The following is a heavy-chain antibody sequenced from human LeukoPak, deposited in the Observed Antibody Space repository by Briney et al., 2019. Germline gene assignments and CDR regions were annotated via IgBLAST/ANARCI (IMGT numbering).Heavy chain of an antibody. CDR3: ACLRGPSDY. D-gene: IGHD4-17*01. Sequence: GGSLRLSCAASGFTFSSYWMSWVRQAPGKGLEWVANIKQDGSEKYYVDSVKGRFTISRDNTKNSLYLQMDSLTADDTAVYFCACLRGPSDYWGQGTLVTVSS. V-gene: IGHV3-7*01. CDR2: IKQDGSEK. J-gene: IGHJ4*02. CDR1: GFTFSSYW.